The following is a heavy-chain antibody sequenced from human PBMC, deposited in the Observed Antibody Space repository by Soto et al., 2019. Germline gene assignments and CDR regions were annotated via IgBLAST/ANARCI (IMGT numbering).Heavy chain of an antibody. CDR2: ISHSGST. CDR1: GGSISGAAYY. CDR3: AREYTYGSNFFDC. V-gene: IGHV4-31*03. Sequence: QVQLQESGPGLVKPSQTLSLTCTVSGGSISGAAYYWSWIRQHPGKGLEWIGYISHSGSTYYTPSLKSRVIISADTSKNPFSVNLTSVTAADTAVYYCAREYTYGSNFFDCWGQGALVTVSS. D-gene: IGHD5-18*01. J-gene: IGHJ4*02.